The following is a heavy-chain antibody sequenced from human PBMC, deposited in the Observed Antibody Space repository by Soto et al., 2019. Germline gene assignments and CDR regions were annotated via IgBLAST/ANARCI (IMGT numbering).Heavy chain of an antibody. V-gene: IGHV1-69*12. CDR2: IIPIFGTA. D-gene: IGHD1-7*01. CDR1: GGTFSSYA. Sequence: QVQLVQSGAEVKKPGSSVKVSCKASGGTFSSYAISWVRQAPGQGLEWMGGIIPIFGTANYAQKFQGRVTITADESTSTAYMELSSLRSEDTAVYYCASHGITGTWVYYYGMDVWGHGTTVTVSS. J-gene: IGHJ6*02. CDR3: ASHGITGTWVYYYGMDV.